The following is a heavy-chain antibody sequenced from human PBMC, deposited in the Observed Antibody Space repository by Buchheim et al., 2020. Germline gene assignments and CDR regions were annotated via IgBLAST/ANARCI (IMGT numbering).Heavy chain of an antibody. J-gene: IGHJ4*02. CDR1: GSSISSGSYY. V-gene: IGHV4-61*02. CDR2: IYATGST. Sequence: QVQLQESGPGLVKPSQTLSLTCTVSGSSISSGSYYWTWIRQPAGKGLEWIGRIYATGSTHYHSSLKSRVSISLATSKIHFSLTLSSVTAADTAVYYCAASSFLDTAMVFDYWGRGAL. D-gene: IGHD5-18*01. CDR3: AASSFLDTAMVFDY.